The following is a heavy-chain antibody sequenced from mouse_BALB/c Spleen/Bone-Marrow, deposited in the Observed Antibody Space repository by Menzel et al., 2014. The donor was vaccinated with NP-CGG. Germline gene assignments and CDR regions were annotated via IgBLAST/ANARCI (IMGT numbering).Heavy chain of an antibody. V-gene: IGHV7-3*02. CDR1: GFTFIDYY. Sequence: DVKLAESGGGLVQPGGSLRLSCVTSGFTFIDYYMNWVRQPPGKALEWVGFIRNKAYGYTTEYSASVKGRFTISRDNSQSILYLQMNTLRAEDSATYYCTRDMVGSLFDSWGQGTTLTVSS. D-gene: IGHD1-1*02. J-gene: IGHJ2*01. CDR3: TRDMVGSLFDS. CDR2: IRNKAYGYTT.